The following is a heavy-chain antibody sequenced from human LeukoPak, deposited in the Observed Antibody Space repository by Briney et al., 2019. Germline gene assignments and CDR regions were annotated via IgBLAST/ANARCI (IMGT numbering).Heavy chain of an antibody. V-gene: IGHV3-23*01. CDR2: ITGSGGST. CDR3: AKGKIPLGYSYGPDY. J-gene: IGHJ4*02. CDR1: GFTFSNYA. Sequence: GGSLRLSCAASGFTFSNYAMNWVRQAPGKGLQWVSAITGSGGSTYYADSVKGRFTISRDNSKNTLYLQMNSLRAEDTAVYYCAKGKIPLGYSYGPDYWGQGTLVTVS. D-gene: IGHD5-18*01.